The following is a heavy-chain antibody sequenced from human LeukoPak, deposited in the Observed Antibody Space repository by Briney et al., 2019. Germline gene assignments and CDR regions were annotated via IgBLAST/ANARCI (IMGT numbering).Heavy chain of an antibody. J-gene: IGHJ4*02. V-gene: IGHV3-23*01. CDR1: GFTFSSYA. Sequence: PGGSLRLSCAASGFTFSSYAMSWVRQAPGKGLEWVSAISGSGGSTYYADSVKGRFTISRDNSKNTLYLQMNSLKTEDTAVYYCTAYNYYDSTPLGYWGQGTLVTVSS. D-gene: IGHD3-22*01. CDR2: ISGSGGST. CDR3: TAYNYYDSTPLGY.